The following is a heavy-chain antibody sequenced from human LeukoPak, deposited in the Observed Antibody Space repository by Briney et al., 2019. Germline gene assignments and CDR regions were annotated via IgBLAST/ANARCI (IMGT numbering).Heavy chain of an antibody. CDR2: ISYEGSNK. CDR3: ARDSSRGWSHDY. D-gene: IGHD6-19*01. CDR1: GFTFSSYA. J-gene: IGHJ4*02. V-gene: IGHV3-30*04. Sequence: GGSLRLSCAASGFTFSSYAMHWVRQAPGKGLEWVAVISYEGSNKYYADSVKGRFTISRDNSKNTLYLQMNSLRAEDTAVYYCARDSSRGWSHDYWGQGTLVTVSS.